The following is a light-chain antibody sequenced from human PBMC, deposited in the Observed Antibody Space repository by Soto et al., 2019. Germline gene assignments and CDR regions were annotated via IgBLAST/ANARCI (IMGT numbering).Light chain of an antibody. CDR3: QHYGSSPFT. J-gene: IGKJ3*01. CDR1: QSVRSSY. Sequence: EIVLTQSTGTLSLSPGERATLSCRASQSVRSSYLAWYQQKPGQAPRLLVYGASSKATGIPDRFSGSGSETDLTLTISRVEHDDFAVYYCQHYGSSPFTFGPGTRVDIK. CDR2: GAS. V-gene: IGKV3-20*01.